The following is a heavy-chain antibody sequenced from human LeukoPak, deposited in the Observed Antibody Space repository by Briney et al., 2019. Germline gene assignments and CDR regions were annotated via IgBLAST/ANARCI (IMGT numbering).Heavy chain of an antibody. D-gene: IGHD6-6*01. CDR3: ARDGIYSTSFDAYDI. J-gene: IGHJ3*02. Sequence: ASVKVSCKASGYTFTAYYLHWVRQAPGQGLEWMGWVSPKSGGTSYAQKFQGRVTMTRDTSITTAYMELSSLTSADTAMYYCARDGIYSTSFDAYDIWGQGTMVTVSS. V-gene: IGHV1-2*02. CDR2: VSPKSGGT. CDR1: GYTFTAYY.